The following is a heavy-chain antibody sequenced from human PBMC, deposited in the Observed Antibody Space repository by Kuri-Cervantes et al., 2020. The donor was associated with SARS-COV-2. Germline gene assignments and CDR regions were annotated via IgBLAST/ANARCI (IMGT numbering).Heavy chain of an antibody. V-gene: IGHV3-23*01. J-gene: IGHJ4*02. CDR3: ARERATNFDY. CDR1: GFTFSSYA. Sequence: GESLKISCAASGFTFSSYAMSWVRQAPGKGLEWVSAISGSGGSTYYADSVKGRFTISRDNAKNSLYLQMNSLRAEDTAVYYCARERATNFDYWGQGTLVTVSS. CDR2: ISGSGGST.